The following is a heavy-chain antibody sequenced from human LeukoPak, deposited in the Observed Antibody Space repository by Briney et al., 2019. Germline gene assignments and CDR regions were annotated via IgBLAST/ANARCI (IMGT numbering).Heavy chain of an antibody. CDR1: GFTFDSYA. V-gene: IGHV3-23*01. CDR2: ISVSGGIT. D-gene: IGHD5-12*01. CDR3: ARSSSGYDR. J-gene: IGHJ4*02. Sequence: GGSLRLSCAASGFTFDSYAMGWVRQAPGKGLEWVSGISVSGGITYYADSVKGRFTISRQNSKNTLYLQMNSLRAEDTAVYYCARSSSGYDRWGQGTLVTVSS.